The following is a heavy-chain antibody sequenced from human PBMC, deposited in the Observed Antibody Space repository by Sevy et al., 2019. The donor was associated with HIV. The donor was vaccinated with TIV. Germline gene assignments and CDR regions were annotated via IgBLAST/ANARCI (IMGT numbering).Heavy chain of an antibody. V-gene: IGHV3-49*03. CDR1: GFTFGDYA. CDR2: IRSKAYGGTT. CDR3: TRGHYDSSGYYGAFDI. D-gene: IGHD3-22*01. Sequence: GGSLRLSCTASGFTFGDYAMSWFRQAPGKGLEWVGFIRSKAYGGTTEYAASVKGRFTISRDDSKSIAYLQMNSLKNEDTGVYYCTRGHYDSSGYYGAFDIWGQGTMVTVSS. J-gene: IGHJ3*02.